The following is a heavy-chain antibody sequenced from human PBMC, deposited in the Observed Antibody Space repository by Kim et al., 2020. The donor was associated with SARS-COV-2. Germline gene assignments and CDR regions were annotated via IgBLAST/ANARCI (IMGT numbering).Heavy chain of an antibody. CDR3: VKARWRVGSSWTIHYFDY. Sequence: GGSLRLSCSASGFTFGSYAMHWVRQAPGKGLEYVSAISSNGGSTSYADSVKGRFTISRDNSKNTLYLQMSSLRAEDTAVYYCVKARWRVGSSWTIHYFDYRGQGALGTVSS. D-gene: IGHD6-13*01. V-gene: IGHV3-64D*06. CDR1: GFTFGSYA. J-gene: IGHJ4*02. CDR2: ISSNGGST.